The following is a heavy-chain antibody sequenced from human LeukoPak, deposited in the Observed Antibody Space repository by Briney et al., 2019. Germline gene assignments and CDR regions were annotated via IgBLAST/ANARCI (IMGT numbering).Heavy chain of an antibody. CDR2: INQDGSEK. V-gene: IGHV3-7*01. J-gene: IGHJ3*02. CDR3: ARGGSPGAFDI. CDR1: GFTFSTYY. Sequence: GGSLRLSCAASGFTFSTYYMTWVRQAPGKGLEWVANINQDGSEKYYVDSVKGRFTISRDNAKNSLYLQMNSLRAEDTAVYYCARGGSPGAFDIWGQGTMVTVSS. D-gene: IGHD7-27*01.